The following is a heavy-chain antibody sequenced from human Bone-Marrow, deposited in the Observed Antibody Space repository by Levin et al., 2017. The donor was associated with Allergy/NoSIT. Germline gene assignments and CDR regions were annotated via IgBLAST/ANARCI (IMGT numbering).Heavy chain of an antibody. D-gene: IGHD2-21*01. CDR3: ARVGDFGTGYYFDY. CDR2: IYYSGST. Sequence: PSETLSLTCTVSGGSISSYYWSWIRQPPGKGLEWIGYIYYSGSTNYNPSLKSRVTISVDTSKNQFSLKLSSVTAADTAVYYCARVGDFGTGYYFDYWGQGTLVTVSS. J-gene: IGHJ4*02. V-gene: IGHV4-59*01. CDR1: GGSISSYY.